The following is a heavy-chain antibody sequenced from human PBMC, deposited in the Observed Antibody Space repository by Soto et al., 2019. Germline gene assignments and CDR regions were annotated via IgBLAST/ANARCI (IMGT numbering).Heavy chain of an antibody. CDR1: GYTFTGYY. J-gene: IGHJ6*02. D-gene: IGHD6-19*01. Sequence: ASVKVSCKASGYTFTGYYMHWVRQAPGQGLEWMGWINPNSGGTNYAQKFQGWVNMTRDTSISTAYMELSRLRSDDTAVYYCARDGRDSSGWFQDYYYYYGMDVWG. CDR2: INPNSGGT. CDR3: ARDGRDSSGWFQDYYYYYGMDV. V-gene: IGHV1-2*04.